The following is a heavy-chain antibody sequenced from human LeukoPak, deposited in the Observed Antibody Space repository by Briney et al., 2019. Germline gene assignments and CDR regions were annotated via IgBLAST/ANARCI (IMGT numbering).Heavy chain of an antibody. CDR2: IIPILDTT. CDR3: ARGEAEVGANDY. CDR1: GGTFSRYA. J-gene: IGHJ4*02. D-gene: IGHD1-26*01. Sequence: ASVKVSCKASGGTFSRYAISWVRQAPGQGPEWMGRIIPILDTTNYAQKFQGRVTITADKSTSTAYMELSSLRSEDTAVYYCARGEAEVGANDYWSQGTLVTVSS. V-gene: IGHV1-69*04.